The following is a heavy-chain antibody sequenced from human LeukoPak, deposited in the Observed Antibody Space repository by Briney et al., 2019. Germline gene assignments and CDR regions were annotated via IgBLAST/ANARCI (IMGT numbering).Heavy chain of an antibody. D-gene: IGHD3-16*01. CDR2: IYYSGSI. Sequence: SETLSLTCTVSGGSISSGGYYWSWIRQHPGKGLEWIGNIYYSGSIDYNPSLKSRVSISVETSKNQFSLKLSSVTAADTAVYYCARVLGLMDWFDPWGQGTMVTVPS. J-gene: IGHJ5*02. CDR1: GGSISSGGYY. V-gene: IGHV4-31*03. CDR3: ARVLGLMDWFDP.